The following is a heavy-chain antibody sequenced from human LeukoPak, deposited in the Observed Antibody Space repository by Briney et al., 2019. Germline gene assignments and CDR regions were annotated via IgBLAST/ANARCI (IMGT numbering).Heavy chain of an antibody. V-gene: IGHV3-7*01. CDR1: GFTFSDYW. CDR3: ARDRYGGFETHFDY. J-gene: IGHJ4*02. Sequence: GGSLRLSCAASGFTFSDYWMSWVRQAPGQGLEWVANIKHDGSENYYVDSVKGRFTISRDNARNSLYLQMNSLRAEDTAVYYCARDRYGGFETHFDYWGQGTLVTVSS. CDR2: IKHDGSEN. D-gene: IGHD5-12*01.